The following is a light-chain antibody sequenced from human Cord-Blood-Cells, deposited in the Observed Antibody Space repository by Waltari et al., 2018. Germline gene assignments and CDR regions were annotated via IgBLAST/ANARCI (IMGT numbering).Light chain of an antibody. Sequence: IRITPSPSSLSATTRDSVTLTCKASQGISSYLAWYQQKPGKAPKLLIYAASTLQSGVPSRFSGSGSGTDFTLTISCLQSEDFATYYCQQYYSYPLYTFGQGTKLEIK. CDR1: QGISSY. J-gene: IGKJ2*01. V-gene: IGKV1-8*01. CDR2: AAS. CDR3: QQYYSYPLYT.